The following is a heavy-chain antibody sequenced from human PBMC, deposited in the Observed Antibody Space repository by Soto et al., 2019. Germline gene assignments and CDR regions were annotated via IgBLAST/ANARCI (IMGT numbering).Heavy chain of an antibody. V-gene: IGHV2-5*02. CDR1: GFSLSTSGVG. D-gene: IGHD1-26*01. J-gene: IGHJ5*02. Sequence: QITLKESGPTLVKPTQTLTLTCTFSGFSLSTSGVGVGWIRQPPGKALEWLALIYWDDDKRYSPSLKSRLTITKDTPKNQVVLTMTNMDPVDTATYYCAHIQEWELHNNWFDPWGQGTLVTVSS. CDR2: IYWDDDK. CDR3: AHIQEWELHNNWFDP.